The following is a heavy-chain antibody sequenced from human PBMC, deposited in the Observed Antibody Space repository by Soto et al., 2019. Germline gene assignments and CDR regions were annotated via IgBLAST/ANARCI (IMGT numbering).Heavy chain of an antibody. CDR3: TTEGRGWNSYNWFDP. J-gene: IGHJ5*02. Sequence: GGSLRLSCAASGFTFSNAWMSWVRQAPGKGLEWVGRIKSKTDGGTTDYAAPVKGRFTISRDDSKNTLYLQMNSLKTEDTAVYYCTTEGRGWNSYNWFDPWGQGTLVTVSS. V-gene: IGHV3-15*01. CDR2: IKSKTDGGTT. D-gene: IGHD1-7*01. CDR1: GFTFSNAW.